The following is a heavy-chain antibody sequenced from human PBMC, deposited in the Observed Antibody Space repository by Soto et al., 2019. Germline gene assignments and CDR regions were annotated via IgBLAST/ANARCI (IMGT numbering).Heavy chain of an antibody. J-gene: IGHJ3*01. CDR1: GGSIITFSYY. Sequence: QLQVQESGPGLVKPSETLSLTCTVSGGSIITFSYYWGWIRQPPGKGLEWIGSISYSGSTFYNPSLKSRVTISVDASKNQSSLKLSSVTAADTAVFYCARHYPRAFDVCGQGTVVTVSS. V-gene: IGHV4-39*01. CDR3: ARHYPRAFDV. CDR2: ISYSGST.